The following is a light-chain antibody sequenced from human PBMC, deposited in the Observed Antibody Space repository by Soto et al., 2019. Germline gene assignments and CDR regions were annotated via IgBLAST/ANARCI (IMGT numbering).Light chain of an antibody. V-gene: IGKV3-20*01. Sequence: ESVLTQSPGTLSLSPGERATLSRRASQSVSSNYLAWYQQKPGQAPRLLIYGASTRASGIPDRFSGSGSGTDFTLTISRVEPEDFAVYYCQQYGSLPITFGQGTRLEIK. CDR2: GAS. CDR3: QQYGSLPIT. J-gene: IGKJ5*01. CDR1: QSVSSNY.